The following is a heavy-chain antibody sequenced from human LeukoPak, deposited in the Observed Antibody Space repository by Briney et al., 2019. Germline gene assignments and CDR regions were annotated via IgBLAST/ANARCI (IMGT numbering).Heavy chain of an antibody. J-gene: IGHJ3*02. CDR1: GGSISSYY. D-gene: IGHD7-27*01. CDR2: IYYSGST. CDR3: ARVTGDPDAFDI. V-gene: IGHV4-59*01. Sequence: SETLSLTCTVSGGSISSYYWSWIRQPPGKGLEWIGYIYYSGSTNYNPSLKSRVTISVDTSKNQFSLKLSSVTAADTAVYYCARVTGDPDAFDIWGQGTMVTVSS.